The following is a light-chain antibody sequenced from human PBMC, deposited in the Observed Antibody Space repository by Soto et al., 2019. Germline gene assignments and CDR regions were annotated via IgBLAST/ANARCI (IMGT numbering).Light chain of an antibody. CDR1: QSISNW. J-gene: IGKJ1*01. CDR2: KAS. V-gene: IGKV1-5*03. CDR3: QQYNGYRWT. Sequence: DIQMTQSPSTLSASVGDRVTITCRASQSISNWLAWHQQKPGKVPKILIYKASSLESGVPSRFSGSGSGTEFTLTISSLQPEDFATYYCQQYNGYRWTFGQGTKVE.